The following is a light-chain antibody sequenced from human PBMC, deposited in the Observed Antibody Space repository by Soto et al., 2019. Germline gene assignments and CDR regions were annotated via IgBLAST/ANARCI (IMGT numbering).Light chain of an antibody. CDR3: QQTYGSPRT. Sequence: IQVTQSPSSLSASVGDRVTITCRASQSINSYLGWYQQKPVRAPKHLITAASSLQTGDPSRISGSGSGTDFTLTITSLQPEDCATYYCQQTYGSPRTLGQGTKVDIK. V-gene: IGKV1-39*01. CDR2: AAS. J-gene: IGKJ1*01. CDR1: QSINSY.